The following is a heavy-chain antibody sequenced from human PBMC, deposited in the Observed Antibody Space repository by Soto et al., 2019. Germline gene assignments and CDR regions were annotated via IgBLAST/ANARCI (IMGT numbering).Heavy chain of an antibody. V-gene: IGHV5-10-1*01. D-gene: IGHD3-22*01. CDR1: GYSFAGYW. Sequence: GESLKISCKGSGYSFAGYWITWVRQKPGKGLEWMGRIDPSDSQTYYSPSFRGHVTISVTKSITTVFLQWSSLRASDTAMYYCARQIYDSDTGPNFQYYFDSWGQGTGHRLL. J-gene: IGHJ4*02. CDR3: ARQIYDSDTGPNFQYYFDS. CDR2: IDPSDSQT.